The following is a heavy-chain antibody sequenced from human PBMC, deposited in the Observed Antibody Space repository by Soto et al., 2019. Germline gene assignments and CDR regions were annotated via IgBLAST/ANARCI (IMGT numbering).Heavy chain of an antibody. CDR3: AGQGRAVSSYDFDY. Sequence: EVQLVESGGGLVQPGGSLRLSCAASGFTFSSYAMHWVRQAPGKGLEYVSAISSNGGSTYYANSVKGRFTISRDNSKNTLYLQMGSLRAEDMAVYYCAGQGRAVSSYDFDYWCQVTLFTVSS. D-gene: IGHD3-10*01. CDR1: GFTFSSYA. CDR2: ISSNGGST. V-gene: IGHV3-64*01. J-gene: IGHJ4*02.